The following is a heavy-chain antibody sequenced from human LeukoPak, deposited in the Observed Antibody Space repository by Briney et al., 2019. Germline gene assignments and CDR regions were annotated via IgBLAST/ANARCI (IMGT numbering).Heavy chain of an antibody. Sequence: GGSLRLSCAGSGFTFRSYAMHWVRQAPGKRLEWVAAISHDGNKKYCTDSVKGRFTISRDNSKNTVYLQMSSLRLEDTAVYYCAKDWGCDSGTYCDHWGQGTLVTVSS. V-gene: IGHV3-30*18. D-gene: IGHD2-21*01. CDR1: GFTFRSYA. CDR2: ISHDGNKK. J-gene: IGHJ4*02. CDR3: AKDWGCDSGTYCDH.